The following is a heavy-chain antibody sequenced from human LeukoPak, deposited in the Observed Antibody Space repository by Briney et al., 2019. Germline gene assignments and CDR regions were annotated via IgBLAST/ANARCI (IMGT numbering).Heavy chain of an antibody. Sequence: GGSLRLSCAASGFTFDDYAMHWVRQAPGKGLEWVSGISWNSGSIGYADSVKGRFTISRDNAKNSLYLQMNSLRAEDTAVYYCARSGAITLYYFDYWGQGTLVTVSS. J-gene: IGHJ4*02. D-gene: IGHD1-14*01. CDR3: ARSGAITLYYFDY. V-gene: IGHV3-9*01. CDR2: ISWNSGSI. CDR1: GFTFDDYA.